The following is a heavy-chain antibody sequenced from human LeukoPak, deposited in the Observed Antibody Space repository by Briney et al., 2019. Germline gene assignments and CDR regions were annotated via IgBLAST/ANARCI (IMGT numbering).Heavy chain of an antibody. D-gene: IGHD3-10*01. CDR1: GFTFSSYG. Sequence: GGSLRLSCAASGFTFSSYGMSWVRQAPGKGLEWVSAISGSGGSTYYADSVKGRFTISRDNSKNTLYLQMNSLRAEDTAVYYCAKCFSTAMVRGVITEEFYMDVWGKGTTVTVSS. J-gene: IGHJ6*03. CDR3: AKCFSTAMVRGVITEEFYMDV. CDR2: ISGSGGST. V-gene: IGHV3-23*01.